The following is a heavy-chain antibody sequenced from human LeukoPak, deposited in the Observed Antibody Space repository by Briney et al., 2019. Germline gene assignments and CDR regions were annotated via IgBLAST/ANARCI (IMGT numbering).Heavy chain of an antibody. V-gene: IGHV3-7*01. J-gene: IGHJ4*02. CDR3: ARDPTYYYGSGRQD. CDR1: GFTFSNAW. D-gene: IGHD3-10*01. CDR2: IKQDGSEK. Sequence: PGGSLRLSRAASGFTFSNAWMSWVRQAPGKGLEWVANIKQDGSEKYYVDSVKGRFTISRDNAKNSLYLQMNSLRAEDTAVYYCARDPTYYYGSGRQDWGQGTLVTVSS.